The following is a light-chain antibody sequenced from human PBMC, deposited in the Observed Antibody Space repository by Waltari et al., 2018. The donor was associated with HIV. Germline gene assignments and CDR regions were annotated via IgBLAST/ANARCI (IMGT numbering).Light chain of an antibody. CDR3: QQSYSTPQT. CDR1: QSISSY. J-gene: IGKJ1*01. CDR2: AAS. Sequence: DIQMTQSPSSLSASVGDRVTIPCRASQSISSYLNWYQQKLGKAPNLLIYAASSLQSGVPSRFSGSGSGTDFTLTISSLQPEDFATYYCQQSYSTPQTFGQGTKVEIK. V-gene: IGKV1-39*01.